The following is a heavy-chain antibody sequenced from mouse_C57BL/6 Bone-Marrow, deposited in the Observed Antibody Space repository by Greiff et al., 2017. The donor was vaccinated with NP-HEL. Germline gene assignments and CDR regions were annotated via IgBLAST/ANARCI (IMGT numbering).Heavy chain of an antibody. CDR1: GFNIKDDY. CDR2: IDPENGDT. D-gene: IGHD2-1*01. V-gene: IGHV14-4*01. Sequence: DVKLVESGAELVRPGASVKLSCTASGFNIKDDYMHWVKQRPEQGLEWIGWIDPENGDTEYASKFQGKATITADTSSNTAYLQLSSLTSEDTAVYYCTGRSTMVKRPFAYWGQGTLVTVSA. J-gene: IGHJ3*01. CDR3: TGRSTMVKRPFAY.